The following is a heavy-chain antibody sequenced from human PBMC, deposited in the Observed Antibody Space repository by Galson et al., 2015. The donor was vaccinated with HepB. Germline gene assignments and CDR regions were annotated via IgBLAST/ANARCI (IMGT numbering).Heavy chain of an antibody. Sequence: SETLSLTCTVSGGSVSSGSYYWSWIRQPPGKGLEWIGYIYYSGSTNYNPSLKSRVTISVDTSKNQFSLKLSSVTAADTAVYYCARGGGYDYYYYCGMDVWGQGTTVTVSS. J-gene: IGHJ6*02. D-gene: IGHD5-12*01. CDR1: GGSVSSGSYY. CDR2: IYYSGST. CDR3: ARGGGYDYYYYCGMDV. V-gene: IGHV4-61*01.